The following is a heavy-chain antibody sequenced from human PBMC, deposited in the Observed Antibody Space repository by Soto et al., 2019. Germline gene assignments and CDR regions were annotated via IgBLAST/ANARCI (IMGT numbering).Heavy chain of an antibody. Sequence: SLKVYCKASGFTFTSSAMQWVRQARGQRLEWIGWIVVGSGNTNYAQKFQERVTITRDMSTSTAYMELSSLRSEDTAVYYCAAYIPDIVVVPAARGAFDIWGQGTMVTVSS. V-gene: IGHV1-58*02. D-gene: IGHD2-2*01. CDR2: IVVGSGNT. CDR3: AAYIPDIVVVPAARGAFDI. CDR1: GFTFTSSA. J-gene: IGHJ3*02.